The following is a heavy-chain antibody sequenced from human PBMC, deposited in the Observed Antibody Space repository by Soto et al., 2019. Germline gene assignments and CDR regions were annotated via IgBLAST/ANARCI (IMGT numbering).Heavy chain of an antibody. D-gene: IGHD6-19*01. CDR1: GFTFSSYS. CDR2: ISRSSSTI. Sequence: GGSLRLSCAASGFTFSSYSMNWVRQAPGKGLEWVSYISRSSSTIYYADSVKGRFTISRDNAKNSLYLQMNSLRDEDTAVYYCAREYSSGWHFLEPFDYWGQGTLVTVSS. CDR3: AREYSSGWHFLEPFDY. J-gene: IGHJ4*02. V-gene: IGHV3-48*02.